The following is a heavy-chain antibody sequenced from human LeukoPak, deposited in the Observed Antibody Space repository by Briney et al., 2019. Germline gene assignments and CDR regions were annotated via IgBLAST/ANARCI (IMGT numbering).Heavy chain of an antibody. D-gene: IGHD2-2*01. CDR1: GFTFSSYS. V-gene: IGHV3-21*01. Sequence: KPGGSLRLSCAASGFTFSSYSMNWVRQAPGEGLEWVSSISSSSSYIYYADSVKGRFTISRDNAKNSLYLQMNSLRAEDTAVYYCAREILEDIVVVPAATIYYYYYYMDVWGKGTTVTVSS. CDR3: AREILEDIVVVPAATIYYYYYYMDV. J-gene: IGHJ6*03. CDR2: ISSSSSYI.